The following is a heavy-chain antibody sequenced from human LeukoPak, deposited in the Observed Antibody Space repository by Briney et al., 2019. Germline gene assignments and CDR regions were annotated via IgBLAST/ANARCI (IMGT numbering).Heavy chain of an antibody. V-gene: IGHV3-11*06. CDR1: GFTFSDYY. CDR2: ISSSSSYT. CDR3: ASIGPNYDFWSGYYGGIDY. D-gene: IGHD3-3*01. J-gene: IGHJ4*02. Sequence: GGSLRLSCAASGFTFSDYYMSWIRQAPGKGLEWVSYISSSSSYTNYADSVKGRFTISRDNAKNSLYLQMNSLRAEDTAVYYCASIGPNYDFWSGYYGGIDYWGQGTLVTVSS.